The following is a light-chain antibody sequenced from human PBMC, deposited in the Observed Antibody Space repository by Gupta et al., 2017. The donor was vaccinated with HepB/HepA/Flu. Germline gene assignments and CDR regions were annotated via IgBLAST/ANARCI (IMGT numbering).Light chain of an antibody. V-gene: IGLV10-54*04. CDR2: RNK. Sequence: QAGLTQPPSVSTALGQTATLTCTGNNNNVGNQGAAWLQQHQGHPPKLLYYRNKNRPSGISERFSASRSGNTASLTITGLQAEDEADYYCSAWDNSLGAWVFGGGTKLTVL. CDR3: SAWDNSLGAWV. J-gene: IGLJ3*02. CDR1: NNNVGNQG.